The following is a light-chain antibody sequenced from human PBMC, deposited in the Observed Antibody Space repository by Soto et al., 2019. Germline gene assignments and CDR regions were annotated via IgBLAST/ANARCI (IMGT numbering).Light chain of an antibody. CDR1: QSLVHSDGNTH. V-gene: IGKV2-30*02. CDR3: KQDTPLPYT. CDR2: KVS. Sequence: DVVMTQSPLSLPVTLGQPASISCRSSQSLVHSDGNTHLNWFQQRPGQSPRRLIYKVSNRDSGVPNRFSGSWSGTDFTLKISRVEAEDVTDYYCKQDTPLPYTFGQGTKLEIK. J-gene: IGKJ2*01.